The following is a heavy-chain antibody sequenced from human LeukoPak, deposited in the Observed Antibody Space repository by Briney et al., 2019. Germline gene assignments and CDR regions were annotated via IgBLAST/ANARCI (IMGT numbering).Heavy chain of an antibody. CDR3: ARGRGVEMATITDY. CDR1: GYTFTSYG. D-gene: IGHD5-24*01. J-gene: IGHJ4*02. V-gene: IGHV1-18*01. CDR2: ISAYNGNT. Sequence: GASVKVSCKASGYTFTSYGITWVRQAPGQGLEGMGWISAYNGNTNYAQKLQGRVTMTTDTSTSTAYMELRSLRSDDTAVYYCARGRGVEMATITDYWGQGTLVTVSS.